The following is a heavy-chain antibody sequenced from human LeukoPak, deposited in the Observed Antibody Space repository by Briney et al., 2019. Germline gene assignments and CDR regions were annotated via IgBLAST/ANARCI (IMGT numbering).Heavy chain of an antibody. V-gene: IGHV1-46*01. CDR3: ARVRGVEFDY. J-gene: IGHJ4*02. Sequence: ASVNVSCMTSGYTFTSYYMHWVRQAPGQGLEWMGIINPSGGNTNYAQRFQGRVTMTRDTSTRTVYMELSSLRSEDTALYYCARVRGVEFDYWGQGTLVTVSS. D-gene: IGHD3-10*01. CDR2: INPSGGNT. CDR1: GYTFTSYY.